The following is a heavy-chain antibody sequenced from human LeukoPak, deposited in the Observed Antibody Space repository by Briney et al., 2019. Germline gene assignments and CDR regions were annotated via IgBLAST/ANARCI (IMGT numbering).Heavy chain of an antibody. Sequence: GASVKVSCKASGGTFSSYAISWVRRAPGQGLEWMGGIIPIFGTANYAQKFQGRVTITADESTSTAYMELSSLRSEDTAVYYCARKATVTGQYYFDYWGQGTLVTVSS. CDR1: GGTFSSYA. V-gene: IGHV1-69*13. CDR3: ARKATVTGQYYFDY. CDR2: IIPIFGTA. J-gene: IGHJ4*02. D-gene: IGHD4-17*01.